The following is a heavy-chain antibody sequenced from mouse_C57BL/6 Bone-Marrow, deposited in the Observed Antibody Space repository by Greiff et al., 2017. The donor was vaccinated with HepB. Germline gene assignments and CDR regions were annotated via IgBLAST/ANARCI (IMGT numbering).Heavy chain of an antibody. Sequence: DVQLVESGGGLVKPGGSLKLPCAASGFTFSSYAMSWVRQTPEKRLEWVATISDGGSYTYYPDNVKGRFTISRDNAKNNLYLQMSHLKSDDIAMYYCARDNYGPFAYWGQGTLVTVSA. D-gene: IGHD1-1*01. CDR3: ARDNYGPFAY. CDR2: ISDGGSYT. J-gene: IGHJ3*01. V-gene: IGHV5-4*01. CDR1: GFTFSSYA.